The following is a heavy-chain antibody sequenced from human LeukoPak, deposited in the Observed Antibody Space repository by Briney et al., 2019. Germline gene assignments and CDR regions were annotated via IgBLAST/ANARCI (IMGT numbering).Heavy chain of an antibody. D-gene: IGHD6-13*01. CDR1: GFSVSGYW. V-gene: IGHV3-7*01. J-gene: IGHJ4*02. CDR2: IKQGGNEK. Sequence: SGGSLSLYSSVSGFSVSGYWMMWVRHAQGKGLEWVANIKQGGNEKNYVDSVKGRFTISRDNAENSLFLQMDSLRVEDTAVYYCAREWQGGIAAAGTRIEGDYWGQGTLVAVSS. CDR3: AREWQGGIAAAGTRIEGDY.